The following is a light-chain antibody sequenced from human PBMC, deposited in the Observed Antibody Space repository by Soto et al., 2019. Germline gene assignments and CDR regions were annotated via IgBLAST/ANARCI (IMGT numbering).Light chain of an antibody. Sequence: SALTQPASVSGSLGQSITISCTGTRGDIGTYNLVSWYQQHPGKAPKVMIYEVSKGPSGVSRRFSGSKSGNTASLTISGLQADDEADYYCCSYAGGSAGVFGGGTKLTVL. CDR2: EVS. CDR1: RGDIGTYNL. V-gene: IGLV2-23*02. J-gene: IGLJ3*02. CDR3: CSYAGGSAGV.